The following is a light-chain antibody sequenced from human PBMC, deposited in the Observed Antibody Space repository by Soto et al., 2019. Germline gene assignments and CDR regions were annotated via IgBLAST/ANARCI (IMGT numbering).Light chain of an antibody. J-gene: IGKJ5*01. Sequence: IVLTQSPGTLSLSPGERATLSCRASQSVSSDFLAWYQEKPGQAPRLLIYGASNRATGIPDRFSGSGSGTDFTLTISRLEPEDSAVYYCQQYGSSQTITFGQGTRLEIK. CDR3: QQYGSSQTIT. V-gene: IGKV3-20*01. CDR2: GAS. CDR1: QSVSSDF.